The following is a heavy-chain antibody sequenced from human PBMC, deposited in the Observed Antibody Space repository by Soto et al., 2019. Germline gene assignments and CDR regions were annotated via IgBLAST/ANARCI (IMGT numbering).Heavy chain of an antibody. CDR3: ARAALVVRLRETAGPWFDP. V-gene: IGHV4-30-2*06. CDR1: GGSIASGSYS. J-gene: IGHJ5*02. D-gene: IGHD2-15*01. CDR2: IYRGGST. Sequence: PSETLSLTCTVSGGSIASGSYSWNWIRQSPEKGLEWIGYIYRGGSTYYNPSLKSRVTMSLDTSKNQFFLKVASVTAADAAVYYCARAALVVRLRETAGPWFDPWGRGSLVTVSS.